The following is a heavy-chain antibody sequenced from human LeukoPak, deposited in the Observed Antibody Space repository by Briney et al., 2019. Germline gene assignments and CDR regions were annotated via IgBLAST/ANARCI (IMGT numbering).Heavy chain of an antibody. V-gene: IGHV4-59*01. J-gene: IGHJ3*02. CDR1: GGSISSYY. Sequence: PSETLSLTCTVSGGSISSYYWSWIRQPPGKGLEWIRYIYYSGSTNYNPPLKSRVTISVDTSKNQFSLKLSSVTAAYTAVYYCARDLRYSSSWQRAFDIWGQGTMVTVSS. D-gene: IGHD6-13*01. CDR3: ARDLRYSSSWQRAFDI. CDR2: IYYSGST.